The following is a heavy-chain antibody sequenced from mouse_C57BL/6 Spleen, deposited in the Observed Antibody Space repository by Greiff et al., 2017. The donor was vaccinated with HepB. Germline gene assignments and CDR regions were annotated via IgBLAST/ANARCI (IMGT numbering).Heavy chain of an antibody. V-gene: IGHV1-50*01. CDR2: IDPSDSYT. D-gene: IGHD3-2*02. CDR1: GYTFTSYW. CDR3: ARKGAQATAY. Sequence: VKLQQPGAELVKPGASVKLSCKASGYTFTSYWMQWVKQRPGQGLEWIGEIDPSDSYTNYNQKFKGKATLTVDTSSSTAYMQLSSLTSEDSAVYYCARKGAQATAYWGQGTLVTVSA. J-gene: IGHJ3*01.